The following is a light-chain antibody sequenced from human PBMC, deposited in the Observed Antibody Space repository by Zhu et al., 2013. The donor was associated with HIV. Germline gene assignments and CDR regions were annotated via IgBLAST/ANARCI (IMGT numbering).Light chain of an antibody. J-gene: IGKJ5*01. CDR3: QQRGNWRIT. CDR1: QSVGSY. Sequence: EIVLTQSPGTLSLSPGERATLSCRASQSVGSYLAWYQQKPGQAPRLLIYDASNRATGVPARFSGSGSGTDFTLTISSLEPEDLAVYYCQQRGNWRITFGQGTRLEIK. V-gene: IGKV3-11*01. CDR2: DAS.